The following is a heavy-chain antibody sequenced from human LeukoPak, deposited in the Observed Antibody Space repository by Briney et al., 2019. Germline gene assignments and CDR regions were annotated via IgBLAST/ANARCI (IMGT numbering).Heavy chain of an antibody. Sequence: ASVKVSCKASGYTFSNCDMHWVRQASGQSLEWMGWINVGNGNTKYSQNFQGRVTITSDTSASTAYMELRSLRSDDTAVYYCARDRDGYNYVYWGQGTLVTVSS. CDR3: ARDRDGYNYVY. V-gene: IGHV1-3*01. D-gene: IGHD5-24*01. J-gene: IGHJ4*02. CDR1: GYTFSNCD. CDR2: INVGNGNT.